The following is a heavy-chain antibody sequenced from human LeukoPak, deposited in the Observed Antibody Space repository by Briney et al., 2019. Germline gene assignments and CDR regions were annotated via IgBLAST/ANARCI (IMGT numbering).Heavy chain of an antibody. CDR1: GGSFSGYY. D-gene: IGHD2-2*01. CDR3: ARGGPYQELDY. CDR2: INHSGST. J-gene: IGHJ4*02. Sequence: SETLSLTCAVYGGSFSGYYWSWIRQRPGKGLEWIGEINHSGSTNYNPSLKSRVTISVDTSKNQFSLKLSSVTAADTAVYYCARGGPYQELDYWGQGTLVTVSS. V-gene: IGHV4-34*01.